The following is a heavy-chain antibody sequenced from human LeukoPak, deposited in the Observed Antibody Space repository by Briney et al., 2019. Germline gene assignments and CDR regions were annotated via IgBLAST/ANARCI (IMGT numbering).Heavy chain of an antibody. J-gene: IGHJ4*02. Sequence: GGSLRLSCAASGFTFDNYAMTWVRQAPGKGLEWVSSISASAPDTYHADSVKGRFTIFRDSSRNTLYLQMHSLRTDDTAVYYCAKSYSSVYSSGDYWGQGTLATVSS. CDR1: GFTFDNYA. CDR2: ISASAPDT. CDR3: AKSYSSVYSSGDY. V-gene: IGHV3-23*01. D-gene: IGHD5/OR15-5a*01.